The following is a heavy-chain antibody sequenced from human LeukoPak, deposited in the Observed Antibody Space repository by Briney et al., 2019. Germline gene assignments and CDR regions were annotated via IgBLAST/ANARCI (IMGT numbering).Heavy chain of an antibody. V-gene: IGHV3-11*01. CDR1: GFTFSDYY. J-gene: IGHJ4*02. CDR2: ISSSGSTI. CDR3: AVDIVVVPAAMSDY. Sequence: AGGSLRLSCAASGFTFSDYYMSWIRQAPGKGLEWVSYISSSGSTIYYADSVKGRFTISRDNAKNSLYLQMNSLRAEDTAVYYCAVDIVVVPAAMSDYWGQGTLVTVSS. D-gene: IGHD2-2*03.